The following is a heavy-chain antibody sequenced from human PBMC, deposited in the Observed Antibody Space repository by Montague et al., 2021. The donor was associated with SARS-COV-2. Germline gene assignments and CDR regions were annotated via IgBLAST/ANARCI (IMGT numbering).Heavy chain of an antibody. CDR1: SGSFISSGYY. D-gene: IGHD3-10*01. V-gene: IGHV4-39*02. CDR2: IYYSGTT. Sequence: SETLSLTCSVSSGSFISSGYYWGWIRQPQGKELEWIGNIYYSGTTYYNPSLQSRVTISVDTSKNHLSLRLSSVTAADTAVYFCARGMIRGVTTPFDYWGQGSPVTVSS. J-gene: IGHJ4*02. CDR3: ARGMIRGVTTPFDY.